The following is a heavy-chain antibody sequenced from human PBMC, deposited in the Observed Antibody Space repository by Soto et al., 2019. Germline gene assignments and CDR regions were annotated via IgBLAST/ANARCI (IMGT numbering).Heavy chain of an antibody. CDR3: AKLQLVQGGMKLPLRSFDY. Sequence: EVQLVESGGGLVQPGGSLRLSCAASGFTFSSYAMSWVRQAPGKGLEWVSAISGSGGSTYYADSVKGRFTISRDNSKNTLYLQMNSLRAEDTAVYYCAKLQLVQGGMKLPLRSFDYWGQGTLVTVSS. V-gene: IGHV3-23*04. J-gene: IGHJ4*02. D-gene: IGHD2-15*01. CDR2: ISGSGGST. CDR1: GFTFSSYA.